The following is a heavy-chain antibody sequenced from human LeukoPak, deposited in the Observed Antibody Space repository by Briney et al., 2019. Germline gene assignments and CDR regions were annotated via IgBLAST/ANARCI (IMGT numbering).Heavy chain of an antibody. V-gene: IGHV4-39*01. D-gene: IGHD6-19*01. CDR3: ARTAGIAVAGSRQYFDY. Sequence: PSETLSLTCTVSGGLISSSSYYWGWIRQPPGKGLEWIGSFYYSGSTYYNPSLNSRVAISVDMSKNQFSLKLSSVTAADTAMYYCARTAGIAVAGSRQYFDYWGQGTLVTVSS. CDR2: FYYSGST. CDR1: GGLISSSSYY. J-gene: IGHJ4*02.